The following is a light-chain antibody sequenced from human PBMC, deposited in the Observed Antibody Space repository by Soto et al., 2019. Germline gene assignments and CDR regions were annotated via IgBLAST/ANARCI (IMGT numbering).Light chain of an antibody. Sequence: DIVLTQSPGTLSLSPGEGATLSCRASQSVSSSYLAWYQQKPGQAPRLLIYGASSRATGIPDRFSGSGSGTDFTLTISRLEPEDFAVYYCQQRSNWPTFGQGTKVDIK. CDR3: QQRSNWPT. V-gene: IGKV3D-20*02. CDR2: GAS. J-gene: IGKJ1*01. CDR1: QSVSSSY.